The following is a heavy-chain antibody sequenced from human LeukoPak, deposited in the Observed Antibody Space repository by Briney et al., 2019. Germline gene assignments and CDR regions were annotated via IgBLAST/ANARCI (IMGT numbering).Heavy chain of an antibody. CDR1: GFTFSDYY. Sequence: NPGGSLRLSCAASGFTFSDYYMSWIRQAPGKGLEWVSYISSSGSTIYYADSVKGRFTISRDNAKNSLYLQMNSLRSEDTAVYYCATLGSIAAPRGWFDPWGQGTLVTVSS. CDR3: ATLGSIAAPRGWFDP. CDR2: ISSSGSTI. J-gene: IGHJ5*02. V-gene: IGHV3-11*01. D-gene: IGHD6-6*01.